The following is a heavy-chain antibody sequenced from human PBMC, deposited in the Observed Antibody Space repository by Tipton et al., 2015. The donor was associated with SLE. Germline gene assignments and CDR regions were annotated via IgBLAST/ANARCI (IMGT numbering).Heavy chain of an antibody. J-gene: IGHJ3*02. Sequence: TLSLTCTVSGGSISSGSYYWSWIRQPAGKGLEWIGRIYTSGSTNYNPSLKSRVTISVDTSKNQFSLNLSSVTAADTAVYYCARVACSGGSCYSGYDAFDIWGQGTMVTVSS. V-gene: IGHV4-61*02. CDR1: GGSISSGSYY. D-gene: IGHD2-15*01. CDR2: IYTSGST. CDR3: ARVACSGGSCYSGYDAFDI.